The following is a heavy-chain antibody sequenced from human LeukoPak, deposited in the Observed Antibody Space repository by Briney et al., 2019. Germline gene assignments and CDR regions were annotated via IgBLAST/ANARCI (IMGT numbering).Heavy chain of an antibody. CDR2: MYYSGST. CDR3: ARLVESSGWYLYWFDP. D-gene: IGHD6-19*01. J-gene: IGHJ5*02. Sequence: SETLPLTCTVSGGSISYYYWSWIRQPPGKGLEWIGYMYYSGSTNYNPSLRSRVTMSVGTSKNQFSLKLSSVTAADTAVYYCARLVESSGWYLYWFDPWGQGTLVTVSS. V-gene: IGHV4-59*08. CDR1: GGSISYYY.